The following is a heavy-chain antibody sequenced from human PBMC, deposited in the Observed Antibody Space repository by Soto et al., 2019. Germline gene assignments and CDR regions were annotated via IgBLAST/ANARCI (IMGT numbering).Heavy chain of an antibody. V-gene: IGHV3-15*01. CDR2: IKSKTDGGTT. CDR1: GFTFSNAW. D-gene: IGHD5-12*01. CDR3: TTVGGYDPYYYYGMDV. Sequence: PXGSLRLSCAASGFTFSNAWMSWVRQAPGKGLEWVGRIKSKTDGGTTDYAAPVKGRFTISRDDSKNTLYLQMNSLKTEDTAVYYCTTVGGYDPYYYYGMDVWGQGTTVTVSS. J-gene: IGHJ6*02.